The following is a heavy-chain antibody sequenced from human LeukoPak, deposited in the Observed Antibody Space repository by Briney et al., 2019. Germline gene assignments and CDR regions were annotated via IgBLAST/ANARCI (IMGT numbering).Heavy chain of an antibody. V-gene: IGHV4-59*01. CDR3: ARGGYCSGGSCFIHNWFDP. D-gene: IGHD2-15*01. Sequence: SETLSLTCTVSGGSISSYYWSWIRQPPGEGLEWIGYIYYSGSTNYNPSLKSRVTISVDTSKNQFSLKLSSVTAADTAVYYCARGGYCSGGSCFIHNWFDPWGQGTLVTVSS. CDR1: GGSISSYY. J-gene: IGHJ5*02. CDR2: IYYSGST.